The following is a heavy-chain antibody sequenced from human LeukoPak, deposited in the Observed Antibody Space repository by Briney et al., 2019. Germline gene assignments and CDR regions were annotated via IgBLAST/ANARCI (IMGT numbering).Heavy chain of an antibody. V-gene: IGHV3-15*01. D-gene: IGHD2-8*01. J-gene: IGHJ4*02. CDR2: IKSKTDGGTT. CDR3: RSVMVYARVFDY. Sequence: GGSLRLSCAASGFTFSNAWMSWVRQAPGKGLEWVGRIKSKTDGGTTDYAAPVKGRFTISRDDSKNTLYLQMNSLKSEDTAVYYCRSVMVYARVFDYWGQGTLVTVSS. CDR1: GFTFSNAW.